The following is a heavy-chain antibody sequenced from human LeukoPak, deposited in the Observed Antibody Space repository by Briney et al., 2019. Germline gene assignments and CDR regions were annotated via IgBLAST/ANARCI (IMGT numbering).Heavy chain of an antibody. CDR1: GGSINSYY. V-gene: IGHV4-59*08. CDR3: ARSVGAAAHFDY. D-gene: IGHD6-13*01. J-gene: IGHJ4*02. Sequence: SETLSLTCTVSGGSINSYYWSWIRQPPGKGLEWIGYIYYSGSTNYNPSLKSRVTMSVDTSKNQFSLNLGSVTAADTAVYYCARSVGAAAHFDYWGQGTLVTVSS. CDR2: IYYSGST.